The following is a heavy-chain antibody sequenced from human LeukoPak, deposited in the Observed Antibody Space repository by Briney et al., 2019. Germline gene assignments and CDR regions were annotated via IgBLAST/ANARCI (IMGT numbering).Heavy chain of an antibody. V-gene: IGHV3-23*01. Sequence: GGSLRLSCAASGFTFSSYAMTWLRQAPGKGLEWVSAISGSGDTRYYADSVKGRFTISRDNSKNTLYLQMNSLRAEDTAVYYCAKDLYYYDSSGYYGQEDAFDIWGQGTMVTVSS. CDR2: ISGSGDTR. J-gene: IGHJ3*02. CDR1: GFTFSSYA. CDR3: AKDLYYYDSSGYYGQEDAFDI. D-gene: IGHD3-22*01.